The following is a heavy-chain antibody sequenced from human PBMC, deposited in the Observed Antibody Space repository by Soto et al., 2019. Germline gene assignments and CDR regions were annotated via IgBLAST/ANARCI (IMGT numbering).Heavy chain of an antibody. Sequence: QVPLVQSGAEVKKPGSSVTVSCKASGGTFSSYAIHWVRQAPGQGLEWMGGIIAMYGPAKYAQRFQGRVTITADESTTTVNMELTSLTSQDTAVYYGSRVTSMVRGVIDNWFDPWGHGTLVTVSS. J-gene: IGHJ5*02. CDR3: SRVTSMVRGVIDNWFDP. D-gene: IGHD3-10*01. CDR2: IIAMYGPA. CDR1: GGTFSSYA. V-gene: IGHV1-69*01.